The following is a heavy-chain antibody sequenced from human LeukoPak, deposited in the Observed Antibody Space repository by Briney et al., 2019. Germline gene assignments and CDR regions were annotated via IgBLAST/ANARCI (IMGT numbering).Heavy chain of an antibody. Sequence: SETLSLTCNVSGGSISPYYWSWIRQPPGKGLEWIGFIYYRGSTTYNPSLKSRVTISVDKSKNQFSLKLSSVTAADTAVYYCARSQLAYYYMDVWGKGTTVTVSS. CDR3: ARSQLAYYYMDV. D-gene: IGHD6-13*01. CDR2: IYYRGST. J-gene: IGHJ6*03. V-gene: IGHV4-59*12. CDR1: GGSISPYY.